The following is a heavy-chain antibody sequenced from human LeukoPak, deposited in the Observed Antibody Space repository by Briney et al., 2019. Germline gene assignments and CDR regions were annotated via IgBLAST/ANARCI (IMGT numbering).Heavy chain of an antibody. CDR1: GGSFSGYY. V-gene: IGHV4-34*01. J-gene: IGHJ4*02. D-gene: IGHD1-26*01. CDR3: ARGQTIVGATGDF. CDR2: INHSGST. Sequence: SETLSLTCAVYGGSFSGYYWIWIRQPPGKGLEWIGEINHSGSTNYNPSLKSRVTISVDTSKNQFSLTLSSVTAADTAVYYCARGQTIVGATGDFWGQGTLVTVSS.